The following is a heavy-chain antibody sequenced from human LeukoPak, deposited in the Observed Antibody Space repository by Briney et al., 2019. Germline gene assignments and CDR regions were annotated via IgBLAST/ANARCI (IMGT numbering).Heavy chain of an antibody. J-gene: IGHJ4*02. CDR1: GFTFSSYA. Sequence: GGSLRLSCTASGFTFSSYAMHWVRQAPGKGLEWVSGISGRGTNKDYADSVKGRFTISRDNSKNTVYLQVNSLRAEDTAVYYCVGRSYSGSSCYAFDYWGQGTLVTVSS. CDR3: VGRSYSGSSCYAFDY. D-gene: IGHD2-2*01. CDR2: ISGRGTNK. V-gene: IGHV3-23*01.